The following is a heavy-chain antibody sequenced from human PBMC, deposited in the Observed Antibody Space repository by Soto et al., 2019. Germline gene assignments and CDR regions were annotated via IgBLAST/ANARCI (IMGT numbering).Heavy chain of an antibody. J-gene: IGHJ5*02. CDR3: CRYSGRYSYIWFDP. Sequence: ETLSLTCTFSCFSIKSYYLSWVHQPPGKGLEWVGYIYDSGTTNYYPSLKSRGTMFVGESKNQFFLKLMTVTAADSAVVYFCRYSGRYSYIWFDPWGQGTLVTVSS. CDR1: CFSIKSYY. D-gene: IGHD1-26*01. CDR2: IYDSGTT. V-gene: IGHV4-59*01.